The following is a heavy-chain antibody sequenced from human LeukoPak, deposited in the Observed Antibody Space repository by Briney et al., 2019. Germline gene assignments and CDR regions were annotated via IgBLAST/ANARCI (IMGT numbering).Heavy chain of an antibody. CDR3: VKDRDYYGSGSLGY. V-gene: IGHV3-64D*06. Sequence: GGSLRLSCAASGFAFSKLAMGWVRQAPGKGLEYVSAISSNGGSTYYADSVKGRFTISRDNSKNTLYLQMSSLRAEDTAVYYCVKDRDYYGSGSLGYWGQGTLVTVSS. J-gene: IGHJ4*02. CDR2: ISSNGGST. CDR1: GFAFSKLA. D-gene: IGHD3-10*01.